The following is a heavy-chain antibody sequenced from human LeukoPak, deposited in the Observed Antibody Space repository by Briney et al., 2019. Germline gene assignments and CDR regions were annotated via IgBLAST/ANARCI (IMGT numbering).Heavy chain of an antibody. J-gene: IGHJ5*02. Sequence: SETLSLTCAVYGGSFSGYYWSWIRQPPGKGLEWIGEINHSGSSNYNPSLKSRVTISVDTSKNQFSLKLSSVTAADTAVYYCARTGTFPSKNNWFDPWGQGTLVTVSS. CDR1: GGSFSGYY. CDR3: ARTGTFPSKNNWFDP. V-gene: IGHV4-34*01. CDR2: INHSGSS. D-gene: IGHD1-1*01.